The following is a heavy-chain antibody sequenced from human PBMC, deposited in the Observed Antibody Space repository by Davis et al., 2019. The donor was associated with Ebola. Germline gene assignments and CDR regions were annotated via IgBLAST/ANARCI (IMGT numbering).Heavy chain of an antibody. CDR3: AKGVVPAAIRFFDY. J-gene: IGHJ4*02. CDR2: ISGSGGIT. V-gene: IGHV3-23*01. D-gene: IGHD2-2*01. CDR1: GFTFSNYA. Sequence: GEPLKISCEGSGFTFSNYAMSWVRQAPGKGLEWVSVISGSGGITHYADSVKGRFTISRDNSKNTMYLQMNSLRGEDTAEYYCAKGVVPAAIRFFDYWGQGTPVTVSS.